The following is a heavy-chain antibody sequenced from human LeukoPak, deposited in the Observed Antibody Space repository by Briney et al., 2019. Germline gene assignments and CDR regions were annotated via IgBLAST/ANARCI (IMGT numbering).Heavy chain of an antibody. CDR1: GGSISSINHH. CDR2: IYNGRTT. V-gene: IGHV4-39*01. D-gene: IGHD4-23*01. Sequence: KPSGTLSLTCTVSGGSISSINHHWGWVRQSPGKDLEWIGSIYNGRTTFSNPSLNSRVTISIVTSKNQFSLQLNSVTAADTAVYYCVRHDGRSGGTMGAFDSWGQGSLVTVSS. CDR3: VRHDGRSGGTMGAFDS. J-gene: IGHJ5*01.